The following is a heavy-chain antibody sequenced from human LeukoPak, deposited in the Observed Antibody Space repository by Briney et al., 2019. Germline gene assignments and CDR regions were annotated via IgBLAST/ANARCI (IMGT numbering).Heavy chain of an antibody. CDR1: GYTFTGYY. Sequence: ASVKVSCKASGYTFTGYYMHWVRQVPGQGLEWMGWINPNSGGTNYAQKFQGRVTMTRDTSISTAYMELSRLRSDDTAVYYCARDLIVGATFNPTADYWGQGTLVTVSS. CDR3: ARDLIVGATFNPTADY. J-gene: IGHJ4*02. V-gene: IGHV1-2*02. CDR2: INPNSGGT. D-gene: IGHD1-26*01.